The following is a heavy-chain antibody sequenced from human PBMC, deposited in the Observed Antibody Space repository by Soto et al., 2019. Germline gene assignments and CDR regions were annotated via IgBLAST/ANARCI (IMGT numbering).Heavy chain of an antibody. CDR3: AKTPLKAIWFDP. D-gene: IGHD3-9*01. Sequence: GGSLRLSCAASGFTFSSYAMSWVRQAPGKGLEWVSAISGSGGSTYYADSVKGRFTIYRDNSKNTLYLQMNSLRAEDTDVYYCAKTPLKAIWFDPWGQGTLVTVSS. J-gene: IGHJ5*02. CDR1: GFTFSSYA. V-gene: IGHV3-23*01. CDR2: ISGSGGST.